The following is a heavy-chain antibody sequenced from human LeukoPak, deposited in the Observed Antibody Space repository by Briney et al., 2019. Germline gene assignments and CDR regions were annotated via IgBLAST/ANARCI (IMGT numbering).Heavy chain of an antibody. CDR1: GFTFSNYW. Sequence: PGGSLRLSCAASGFTFSNYWMHWVRQAPGKGLVWVSRINSDGSNTSYADSVKGRFTISRDNAKNRLNLQMNSLRAEDRAVYYCARYLGQYYDTSDNWFDPWGQGTVVTVSS. V-gene: IGHV3-74*01. J-gene: IGHJ5*02. CDR2: INSDGSNT. CDR3: ARYLGQYYDTSDNWFDP. D-gene: IGHD3-22*01.